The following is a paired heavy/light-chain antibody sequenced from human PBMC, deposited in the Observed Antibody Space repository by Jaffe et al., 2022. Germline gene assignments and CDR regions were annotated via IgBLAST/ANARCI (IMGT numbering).Heavy chain of an antibody. D-gene: IGHD2-2*02. CDR1: GYSISSGYY. Sequence: QVQLQESGPRLVKPSETLSLTCAVSGYSISSGYYWGWIRQPPGKGLEWIGNIYHSGSTYYNPSLKSRVTISVDTSKNQFSLKLTFVTAADTAVYYCARHVDIPNREGFDIWGQGTTVTVSS. CDR3: ARHVDIPNREGFDI. J-gene: IGHJ3*02. CDR2: IYHSGST. V-gene: IGHV4-38-2*01.
Light chain of an antibody. CDR2: GKN. CDR1: SLRSYY. V-gene: IGLV3-19*01. J-gene: IGLJ1*01. CDR3: NCRDSSGNHYV. Sequence: SSELTQDPAVSVALGQTVRITCQGDSLRSYYASWYQQKPGQAPVLVIYGKNNRPSGIPDRFSGSTSGNTASLTITGAQAEDEADYYCNCRDSSGNHYVFGTATKVTVL.